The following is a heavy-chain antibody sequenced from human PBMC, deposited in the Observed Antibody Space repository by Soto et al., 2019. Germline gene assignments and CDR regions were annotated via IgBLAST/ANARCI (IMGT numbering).Heavy chain of an antibody. Sequence: QVQLQESGPGLMQPSQTLSLTCTVSGGSIGSGGYWWSWLRQHPGRSLEWIGFVSYTGNTQYNPSLKSRVNISVDTSTKQFSLKLSSVTAADTAVYYCARGTLVWGQGTLVTVSS. V-gene: IGHV4-31*03. CDR1: GGSIGSGGYW. CDR2: VSYTGNT. D-gene: IGHD2-2*01. J-gene: IGHJ4*02. CDR3: ARGTLV.